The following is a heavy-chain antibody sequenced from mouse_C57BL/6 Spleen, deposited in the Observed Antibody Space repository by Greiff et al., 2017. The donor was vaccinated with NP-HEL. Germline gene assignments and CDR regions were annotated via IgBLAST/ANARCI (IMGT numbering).Heavy chain of an antibody. J-gene: IGHJ2*01. V-gene: IGHV1-42*01. D-gene: IGHD3-2*02. CDR1: GYSFTGYY. Sequence: VQLQQSGPELVKPGASVKISRKASGYSFTGYYMNWVKQSPEKSLEWIGEINPSTGGTTYNQKFKAKATLNVDKSSSTAYMQLKSLTSEDSAVYYCAKSRLTFDYWGQGTTLTVSS. CDR2: INPSTGGT. CDR3: AKSRLTFDY.